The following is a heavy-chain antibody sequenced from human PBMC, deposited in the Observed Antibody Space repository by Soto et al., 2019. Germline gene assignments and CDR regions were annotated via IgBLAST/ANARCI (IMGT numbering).Heavy chain of an antibody. CDR1: GFTFDDYA. CDR2: ISWNSGSI. Sequence: PGGSLRLSCAASGFTFDDYAMHWVRQTPGKGLEWVSGISWNSGSIGFADSVKGRFTISRDNAKNSLYLQMNSLRAEDTAVYYCARESGYSGYDGYWGQGTLVTVSS. V-gene: IGHV3-9*01. J-gene: IGHJ4*02. CDR3: ARESGYSGYDGY. D-gene: IGHD5-12*01.